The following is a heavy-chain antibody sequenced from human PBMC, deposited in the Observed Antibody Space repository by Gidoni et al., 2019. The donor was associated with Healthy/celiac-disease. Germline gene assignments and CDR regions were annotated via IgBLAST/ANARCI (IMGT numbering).Heavy chain of an antibody. CDR1: GGSISSSSYY. CDR3: ARGVVMTRALDY. D-gene: IGHD3-22*01. CDR2: IYYSGST. Sequence: QLQLQESGPGLVKPSETLSLTCTVSGGSISSSSYYWGWIRQPPGKGLEWIGSIYYSGSTYYNPSLKSRVTISVDTSKNQFSLKLSSVTAADTAVYYCARGVVMTRALDYWGQGTLVTVSS. V-gene: IGHV4-39*01. J-gene: IGHJ4*02.